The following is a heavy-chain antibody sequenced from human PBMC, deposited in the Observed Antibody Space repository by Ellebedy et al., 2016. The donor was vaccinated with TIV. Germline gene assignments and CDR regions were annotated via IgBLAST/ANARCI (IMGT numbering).Heavy chain of an antibody. CDR3: AKNAYGSRSHFFFQY. CDR2: ISGDGYST. J-gene: IGHJ4*02. Sequence: GESLEISXAASGLTFSSSAMSWVRQAPGGGLEWVSFISGDGYSTYYADSVKGRYTISRDDSKSTVFLHMSGLRAEDTAIYYCAKNAYGSRSHFFFQYWGQGALVTVSS. V-gene: IGHV3-23*01. CDR1: GLTFSSSA. D-gene: IGHD3-10*01.